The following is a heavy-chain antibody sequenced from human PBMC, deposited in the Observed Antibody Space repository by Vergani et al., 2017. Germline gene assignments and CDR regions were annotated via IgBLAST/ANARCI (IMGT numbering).Heavy chain of an antibody. CDR1: GYTFTNYY. J-gene: IGHJ4*02. CDR2: INPSDGST. D-gene: IGHD5-18*01. CDR3: ARESKRGYSYGGTYYFDY. Sequence: QVQLVQSGAEVKKPGASVKVSCKASGYTFTNYYMHWVRQAPGQGLEWMGIINPSDGSTTYAQKFQGRVTMTRDTSTSTVYMEVSSLRSDDTAMYSCARESKRGYSYGGTYYFDYWGQGTLVTVSS. V-gene: IGHV1-46*01.